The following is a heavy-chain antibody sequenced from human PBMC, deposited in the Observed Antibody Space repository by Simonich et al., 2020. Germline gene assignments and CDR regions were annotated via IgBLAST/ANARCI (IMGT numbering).Heavy chain of an antibody. CDR3: ARVGYSNYYYNGMDV. J-gene: IGHJ6*02. Sequence: QVQLQESGPGLVKPSETLSLTCAVSGYSISSGYYWGWIRQPPGKGLGWIGGIYHSGATYYHPALKSRVTISVDTSKNQFSLKLSSVTAADTAVYYCARVGYSNYYYNGMDVWGQGTTVTVSS. V-gene: IGHV4-38-2*01. D-gene: IGHD6-13*01. CDR1: GYSISSGYY. CDR2: IYHSGAT.